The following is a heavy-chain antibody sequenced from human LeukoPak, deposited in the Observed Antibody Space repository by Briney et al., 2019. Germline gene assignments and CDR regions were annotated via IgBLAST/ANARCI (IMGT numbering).Heavy chain of an antibody. J-gene: IGHJ5*02. CDR1: GGSISSYL. D-gene: IGHD3-9*01. CDR3: ARLDILTAANFDP. CDR2: IHTSGTA. V-gene: IGHV4-4*07. Sequence: SETLSLTCTVSGGSISSYLWSWIRQPAGKGLEWLGRIHTSGTATYSPSLQSRVTMSVDTSKKQISLRLSSVTAADTAVYYCARLDILTAANFDPWGQGTLVTVSS.